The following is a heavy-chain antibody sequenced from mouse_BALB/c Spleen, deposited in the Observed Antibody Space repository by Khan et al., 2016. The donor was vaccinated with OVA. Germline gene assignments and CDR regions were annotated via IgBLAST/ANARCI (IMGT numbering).Heavy chain of an antibody. CDR1: GYTFNSYY. J-gene: IGHJ3*01. V-gene: IGHV1S81*02. CDR3: TRGGYGGFAY. CDR2: LNPSNGGT. Sequence: QVRLQQSGAELVKPGASVKLSCKASGYTFNSYYMYWVKQRPGQGLEWIGELNPSNGGTNFHEKFKSKATLTVDKSSSTAYMHLSSLTSEYAAVYYCTRGGYGGFAYWGQGTLVTVSA. D-gene: IGHD1-2*01.